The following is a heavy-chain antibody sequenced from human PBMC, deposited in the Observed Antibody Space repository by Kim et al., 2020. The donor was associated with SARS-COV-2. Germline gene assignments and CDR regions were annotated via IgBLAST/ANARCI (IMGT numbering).Heavy chain of an antibody. V-gene: IGHV3-23*01. Sequence: GGSLRLSCAASGFTFSSYAMSWVRQAPGKGLEWVSAISGSGGSTYYADSVKGRFTISRDNSKNTLYLQMNSLRAEDTAVYYCAKTAETFGDYAPSYFDYWGQGTLVTVSS. CDR2: ISGSGGST. D-gene: IGHD4-17*01. CDR3: AKTAETFGDYAPSYFDY. CDR1: GFTFSSYA. J-gene: IGHJ4*02.